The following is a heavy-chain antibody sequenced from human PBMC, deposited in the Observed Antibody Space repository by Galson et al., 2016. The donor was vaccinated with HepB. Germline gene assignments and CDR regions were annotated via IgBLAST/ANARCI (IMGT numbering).Heavy chain of an antibody. D-gene: IGHD3-3*01. CDR3: ARDREAYYDFWSGSDYFDY. Sequence: SLRLSCAASGFAFSTYAMTWVRQAPGKGLEWVAVISYDGSNKYYADSVKGRFTISRDNSKNTLYLQMNSLRAEDTAVYYCARDREAYYDFWSGSDYFDYWGQGTLVTVSS. CDR2: ISYDGSNK. V-gene: IGHV3-30*04. J-gene: IGHJ4*02. CDR1: GFAFSTYA.